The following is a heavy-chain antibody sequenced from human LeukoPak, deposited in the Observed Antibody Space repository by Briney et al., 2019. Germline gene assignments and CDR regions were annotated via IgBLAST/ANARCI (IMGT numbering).Heavy chain of an antibody. J-gene: IGHJ3*02. V-gene: IGHV2-5*01. CDR3: VHSGPNGKLNVYHI. CDR1: GFSLSMNGVG. D-gene: IGHD2-8*01. Sequence: SGPTLVKPTQTLTLTCTFSGFSLSMNGVGVGWIRQPPGKALAWLALIYWNGEKRYISSLKSRLTITKDTSKEQVVLTMTNMSPVDTATYYCVHSGPNGKLNVYHIWGQGTMVTVSS. CDR2: IYWNGEK.